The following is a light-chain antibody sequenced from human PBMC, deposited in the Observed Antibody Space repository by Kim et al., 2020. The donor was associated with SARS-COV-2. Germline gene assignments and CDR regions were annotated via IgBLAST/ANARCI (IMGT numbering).Light chain of an antibody. Sequence: EIVLTQSPGTLSLSPGERATLSCRASQSVSSSYLAWYQQKPGEAPRLLIYGASNRATGIPDRFSGSGSGTDFTLTISSLETEDFAMYYCQQYGSSPLYTFGQGTKVDIK. V-gene: IGKV3-20*01. CDR1: QSVSSSY. CDR3: QQYGSSPLYT. CDR2: GAS. J-gene: IGKJ2*01.